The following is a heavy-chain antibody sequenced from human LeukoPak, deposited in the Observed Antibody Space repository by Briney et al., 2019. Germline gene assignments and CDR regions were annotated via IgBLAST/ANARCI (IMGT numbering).Heavy chain of an antibody. CDR3: ARLISPDEYYYDSSGYWIDY. CDR2: ISAYNGNT. Sequence: ASVNVSCKASGYTFTSYGISWVRQAPGQGLEWMGWISAYNGNTNYAQKLQGRVTMTTDTSTSTAYMELRSLRSDDTAVYYCARLISPDEYYYDSSGYWIDYWGQGTLVTVSS. V-gene: IGHV1-18*01. D-gene: IGHD3-22*01. J-gene: IGHJ4*02. CDR1: GYTFTSYG.